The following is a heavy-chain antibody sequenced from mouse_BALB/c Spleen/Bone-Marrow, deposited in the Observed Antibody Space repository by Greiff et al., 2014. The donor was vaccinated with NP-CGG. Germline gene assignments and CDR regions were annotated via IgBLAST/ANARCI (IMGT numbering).Heavy chain of an antibody. V-gene: IGHV3-2*02. J-gene: IGHJ2*01. CDR3: ARYDYDGVDY. CDR1: GYSITSDYA. Sequence: VQLKDSGPGLVKPSQSLSLTCTVTGYSITSDYAWNWIRQLPGNKLEWMGYISYSGSTSYNPSLKSRISITRDTSKNQFFLQLNSVTTEDTATYYCARYDYDGVDYWGQGTTLTVSS. CDR2: ISYSGST. D-gene: IGHD2-4*01.